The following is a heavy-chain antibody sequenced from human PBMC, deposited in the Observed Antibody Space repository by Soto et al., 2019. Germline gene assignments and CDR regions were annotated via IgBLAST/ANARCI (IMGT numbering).Heavy chain of an antibody. CDR2: IYYSGSS. V-gene: IGHV4-31*03. D-gene: IGHD5-12*01. CDR1: GGSISSGGYY. J-gene: IGHJ6*02. Sequence: QVQLQESGPGLVKPSQTLSLTCTVSGGSISSGGYYWSWIRQHTGKGLEWIGYIYYSGSSYYNPSLKSRVTISVDTSKNQVSLELSSVTAADTAVYYGARAGDGYTMGGYGMDVWGRGTKVTVSS. CDR3: ARAGDGYTMGGYGMDV.